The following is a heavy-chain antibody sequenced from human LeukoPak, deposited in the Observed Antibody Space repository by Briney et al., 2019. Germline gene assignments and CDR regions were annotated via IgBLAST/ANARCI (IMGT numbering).Heavy chain of an antibody. V-gene: IGHV4-59*01. D-gene: IGHD3-9*01. J-gene: IGHJ4*02. CDR3: ARATAYYDLLTGYYPHFDY. Sequence: SETLSLTCTVSGGSISSYYWSWIRQPPGKGLEWIGYIYYSGSTNYNPSLKSRVTISVDTSKNQFSLKLSSVTAADTAVYYCARATAYYDLLTGYYPHFDYWGQGTLVTVSS. CDR1: GGSISSYY. CDR2: IYYSGST.